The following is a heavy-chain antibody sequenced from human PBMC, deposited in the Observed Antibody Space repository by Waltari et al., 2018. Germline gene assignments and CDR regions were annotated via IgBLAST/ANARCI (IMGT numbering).Heavy chain of an antibody. D-gene: IGHD3-22*01. CDR2: IYYSGST. J-gene: IGHJ3*02. CDR1: GGSISSGGYY. Sequence: QVQLQESGPGLVKPSQTLSLTCTVSGGSISSGGYYWSWIRQHPGRGLEWIGYIYYSGSTYYNPSRKSRVTISVDTSKNQFSLKLSSVTAADTAVYYCARDMYYYDSRGLADAFDIWGQGTMVTVSS. CDR3: ARDMYYYDSRGLADAFDI. V-gene: IGHV4-31*03.